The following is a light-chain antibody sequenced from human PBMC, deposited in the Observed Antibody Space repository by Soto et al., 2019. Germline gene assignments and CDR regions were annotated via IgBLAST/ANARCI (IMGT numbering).Light chain of an antibody. Sequence: QSVLTQPPSASGTPGQRVTISCSGSNSNIGRNTVNWYQQLPGAAPNLPIYSNNQRPSGVPDRFSGSKSGTSASLAISGLQSEDEADYYCAAWDESPNVPVFGGGTKLTVL. CDR2: SNN. J-gene: IGLJ2*01. CDR3: AAWDESPNVPV. V-gene: IGLV1-44*01. CDR1: NSNIGRNT.